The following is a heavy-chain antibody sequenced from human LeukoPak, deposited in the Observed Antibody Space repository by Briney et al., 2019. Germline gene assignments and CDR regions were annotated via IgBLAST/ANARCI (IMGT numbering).Heavy chain of an antibody. CDR3: ARDSTVTTLGY. CDR1: RFTFSSYS. V-gene: IGHV3-48*02. Sequence: GGSLRLSCAASRFTFSSYSMNWVRQAPGKGLEWVSYISSSSSTIYYADSVKGRFTISRDNAKNSLHLQMNSLRDEDTAVYYCARDSTVTTLGYWGQGTLVTVSS. J-gene: IGHJ4*02. D-gene: IGHD4-17*01. CDR2: ISSSSSTI.